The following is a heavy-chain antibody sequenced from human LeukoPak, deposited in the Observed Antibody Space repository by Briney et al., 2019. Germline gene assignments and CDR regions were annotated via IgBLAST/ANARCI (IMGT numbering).Heavy chain of an antibody. CDR2: IKHRGST. J-gene: IGHJ4*02. Sequence: PAETLSLTCALYGRSFSGYYSSWIRHPPGKGREWHGEIKHRGSTNYNPSRKSRVTISVNTSKNQFSLKLSSVTAADTAVYYCAIGYSGYHEWGQGTLVTVSS. V-gene: IGHV4-34*01. CDR3: AIGYSGYHE. CDR1: GRSFSGYY. D-gene: IGHD5-12*01.